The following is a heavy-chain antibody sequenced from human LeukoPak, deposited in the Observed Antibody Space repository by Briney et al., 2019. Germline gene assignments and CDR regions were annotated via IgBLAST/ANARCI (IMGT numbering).Heavy chain of an antibody. D-gene: IGHD5-12*01. CDR1: GGSISSYY. J-gene: IGHJ5*02. V-gene: IGHV4-59*12. Sequence: SETPSLTCTVSGGSISSYYWSWIRQPPGKGLEWIGYIYYSGSTNYNPSLKSRVIISVDTSKNQFSLKLSSVTAADTAVYYCARRGGYSGYRVTWGQGTLVTVSS. CDR3: ARRGGYSGYRVT. CDR2: IYYSGST.